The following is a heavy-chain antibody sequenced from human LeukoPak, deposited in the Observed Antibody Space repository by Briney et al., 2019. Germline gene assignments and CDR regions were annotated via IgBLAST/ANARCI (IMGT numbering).Heavy chain of an antibody. V-gene: IGHV3-21*01. Sequence: PGGSLRLSCAASGFTFSSYSMNRVRQAPGKGLEWVSSISSSSSYIYYADSVKGRFTISRDNAKNSLYLQMNSLRAEDTALYYCASVDCYGSGNYYNDVDYWGQGTLVTVSS. D-gene: IGHD3-10*01. CDR3: ASVDCYGSGNYYNDVDY. J-gene: IGHJ4*02. CDR2: ISSSSSYI. CDR1: GFTFSSYS.